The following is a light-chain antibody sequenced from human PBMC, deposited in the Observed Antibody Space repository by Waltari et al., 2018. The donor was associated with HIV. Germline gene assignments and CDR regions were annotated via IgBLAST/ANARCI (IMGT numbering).Light chain of an antibody. CDR3: YSAADNMGV. CDR2: KDN. CDR1: VLAKSY. J-gene: IGLJ3*02. Sequence: SYELTQPSSVSVSPGQTTRITCSGDVLAKSYARWFQQKPGQGPLVMIYKDNERPSGIPERFPRSSSGTTVTLTISGAQIEDEADYYCYSAADNMGVFGGGTKLTVL. V-gene: IGLV3-27*01.